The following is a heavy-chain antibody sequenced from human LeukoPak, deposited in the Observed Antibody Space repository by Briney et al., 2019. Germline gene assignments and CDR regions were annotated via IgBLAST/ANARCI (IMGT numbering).Heavy chain of an antibody. CDR2: IYSGGST. CDR3: AREMRTVTTVYFDY. V-gene: IGHV3-53*01. J-gene: IGHJ4*02. D-gene: IGHD4-17*01. Sequence: PGGSLRLSCAASGFTVSSNYMSWVRQAPGKGLEWVSVIYSGGSTYYADSVKGRFTISRDNSKNTLYLQMNSLRAEDTAVYYCAREMRTVTTVYFDYWGQGTLVTVSS. CDR1: GFTVSSNY.